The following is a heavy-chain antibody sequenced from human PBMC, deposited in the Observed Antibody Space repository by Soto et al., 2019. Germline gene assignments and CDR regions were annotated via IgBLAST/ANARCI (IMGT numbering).Heavy chain of an antibody. CDR1: GCSLSSYY. Sequence: SETLSLTCTVSGCSLSSYYWSWIRRPPGMGLEWIASISYSGTTNYNSSLKSRVTISIDTSKNQFSLKFNSATAADTAVYYCAREGYNFGPFDYWGQGALVT. D-gene: IGHD5-18*01. CDR2: ISYSGTT. CDR3: AREGYNFGPFDY. J-gene: IGHJ4*02. V-gene: IGHV4-59*01.